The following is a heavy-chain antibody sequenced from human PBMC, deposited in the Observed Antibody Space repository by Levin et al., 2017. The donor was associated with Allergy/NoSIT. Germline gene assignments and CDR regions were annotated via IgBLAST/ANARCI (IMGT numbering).Heavy chain of an antibody. CDR1: GFAFTSYA. Sequence: SCAASGFAFTSYAMNWVRQAPGKGLEWVSAISGSGGDTFYADSVKGRFTISRDNSKNTLFLQMNSLRVEDTAIYYCAKNREQLVSYYNYGMDVWGQGTTVTVSS. CDR2: ISGSGGDT. J-gene: IGHJ6*02. V-gene: IGHV3-23*01. D-gene: IGHD6-6*01. CDR3: AKNREQLVSYYNYGMDV.